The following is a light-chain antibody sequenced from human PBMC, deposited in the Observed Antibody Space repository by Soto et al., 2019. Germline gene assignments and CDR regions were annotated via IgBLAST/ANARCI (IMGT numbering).Light chain of an antibody. V-gene: IGKV3-15*01. CDR1: QSVSSN. Sequence: EIVMTQSPATLSVSLGERATLSCRASQSVSSNLAWYHQKPGQAPRLLIYGASTRATAIPARFSGSGSGTEFTLTISSLQSEDFAVYYCQQYNDRPRTFGQGTKVDSK. J-gene: IGKJ1*01. CDR2: GAS. CDR3: QQYNDRPRT.